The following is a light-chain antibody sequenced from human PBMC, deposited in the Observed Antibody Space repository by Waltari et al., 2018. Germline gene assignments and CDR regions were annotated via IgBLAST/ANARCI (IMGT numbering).Light chain of an antibody. V-gene: IGKV2-28*01. J-gene: IGKJ1*01. CDR2: LGS. CDR3: MQALHTPPA. CDR1: QSLLHSNGYNY. Sequence: DTVMTQSPLSLTVTPGEPASISCRSSQSLLHSNGYNYLDWYLQKPGQPPQLLIYLGSDLASGVPDRFSGSGSGTDSTLKISSVEAEDIGVYYFMQALHTPPAFGQGTRVEI.